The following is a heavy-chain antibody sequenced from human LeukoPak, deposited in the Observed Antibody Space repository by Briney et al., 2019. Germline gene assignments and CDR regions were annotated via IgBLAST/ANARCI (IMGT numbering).Heavy chain of an antibody. D-gene: IGHD3-22*01. V-gene: IGHV3-33*01. CDR3: ARDASITMIVAHNAFDP. J-gene: IGHJ5*02. CDR1: GFTFSSYG. Sequence: PVGSLRLSCAASGFTFSSYGMHWVRQAPGKGLEWVAVIWYDGSNKYYADSVKGRFTISRDNSKNTLYLQMNSLRAEDTAVYYCARDASITMIVAHNAFDPWGQGTLVTVSS. CDR2: IWYDGSNK.